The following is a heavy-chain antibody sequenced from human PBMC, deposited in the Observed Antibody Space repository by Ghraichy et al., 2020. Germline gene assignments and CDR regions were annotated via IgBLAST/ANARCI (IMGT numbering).Heavy chain of an antibody. CDR1: GFIVSSNF. Sequence: GGSLRLSCAVSGFIVSSNFVSWVRQAPGKGLEWVSVLFSGRFADYADSVKGRFTMSRDVSQNAVYLQMDNLRAEDTAVYYCATGGEAGGDCTSNSCFREPQNFWGQGTRVTVSS. D-gene: IGHD2-2*01. V-gene: IGHV3-53*01. J-gene: IGHJ4*02. CDR3: ATGGEAGGDCTSNSCFREPQNF. CDR2: LFSGRFA.